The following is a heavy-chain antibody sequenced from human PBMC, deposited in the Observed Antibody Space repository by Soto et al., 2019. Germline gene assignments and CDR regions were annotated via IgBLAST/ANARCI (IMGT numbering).Heavy chain of an antibody. CDR1: GYTFTYRY. J-gene: IGHJ4*02. Sequence: ASVKVSCKASGYTFTYRYLHWVRQAPGQALEWMGWITPFNGNTNYAQKFQDRVTMTRDTSTSTAYMELRSLRSEDTAIYYCARDAALQYSGYGGFYWGQGTLVTVSS. CDR2: ITPFNGNT. V-gene: IGHV1-45*02. D-gene: IGHD5-12*01. CDR3: ARDAALQYSGYGGFY.